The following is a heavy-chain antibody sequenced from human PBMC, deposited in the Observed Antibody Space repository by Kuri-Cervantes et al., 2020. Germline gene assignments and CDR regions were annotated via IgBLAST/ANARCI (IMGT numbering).Heavy chain of an antibody. D-gene: IGHD5-24*01. CDR2: ISYDGSNK. J-gene: IGHJ6*02. Sequence: GGSLRLSCAASGFTFSSYWMSWVRQAPGKGLEWVAVISYDGSNKYYADSVKGRFTISRDNSKNTLYLQMNSLRAEDTAVYYCARDPATIDNYYGMDVWGQGTTVTVSS. CDR1: GFTFSSYW. CDR3: ARDPATIDNYYGMDV. V-gene: IGHV3-30*07.